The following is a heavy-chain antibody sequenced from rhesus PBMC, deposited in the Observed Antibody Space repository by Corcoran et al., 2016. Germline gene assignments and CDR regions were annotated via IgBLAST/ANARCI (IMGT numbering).Heavy chain of an antibody. J-gene: IGHJ1*01. Sequence: QVQLQESGPGLVKPSETLSLTCTVSGASISSNWWSWIRQPPGKGLEWIGEINGNRGSTHSNPSLKSRVTISKDASKNQFSLKLSSVTAADTAVYYCARERNTVLVVVALYYEYFEFWGQGALVTVSS. CDR3: ARERNTVLVVVALYYEYFEF. CDR2: INGNRGST. CDR1: GASISSNW. D-gene: IGHD2-21*01. V-gene: IGHV4-80*01.